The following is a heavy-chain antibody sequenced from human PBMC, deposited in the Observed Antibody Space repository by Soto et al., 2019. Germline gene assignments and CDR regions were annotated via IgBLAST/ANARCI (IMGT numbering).Heavy chain of an antibody. Sequence: PSETLSLTCAVYGGSFSGYYWSWIRQPPGKGLEWIGEINHSGSTNYNPSLKSRVTISVDTSKNQFSLKLSSVTAADTAVYYCARVPVRQQLVGNYYMDVWGKGTTVTVSS. J-gene: IGHJ6*03. CDR1: GGSFSGYY. V-gene: IGHV4-34*01. CDR2: INHSGST. D-gene: IGHD6-13*01. CDR3: ARVPVRQQLVGNYYMDV.